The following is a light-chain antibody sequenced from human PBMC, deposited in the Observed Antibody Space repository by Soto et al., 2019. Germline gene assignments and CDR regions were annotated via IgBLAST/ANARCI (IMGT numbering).Light chain of an antibody. V-gene: IGKV3D-15*01. J-gene: IGKJ5*01. CDR1: QSVRSN. Sequence: EIVMTQSPATLSVSPGERATLSCRASQSVRSNLAWYQQKPGQAPRLLIYGVSTRATGIPARFSGSGAGTEFTLTISSLQSEDFALYYCQQYNNWPAITFGQGTRLEI. CDR3: QQYNNWPAIT. CDR2: GVS.